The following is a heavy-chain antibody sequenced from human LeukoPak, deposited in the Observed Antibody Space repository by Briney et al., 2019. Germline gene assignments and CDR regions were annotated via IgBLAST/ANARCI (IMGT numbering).Heavy chain of an antibody. V-gene: IGHV1-69*13. J-gene: IGHJ4*02. CDR3: ARGSLVEPQLDY. Sequence: SVKVSCKASGGTFSSYAISWVRQAPGQGLEWMGGIIPIFGTANYAQKFQGRVTIIADESTSTAYMELSSLRSEDTAVYYCARGSLVEPQLDYWGQGTLVTVSS. CDR1: GGTFSSYA. CDR2: IIPIFGTA. D-gene: IGHD1-1*01.